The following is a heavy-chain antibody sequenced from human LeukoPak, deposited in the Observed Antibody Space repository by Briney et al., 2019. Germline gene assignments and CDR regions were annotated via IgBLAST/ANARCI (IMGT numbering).Heavy chain of an antibody. D-gene: IGHD1-1*01. J-gene: IGHJ4*02. Sequence: KPSQTLSLTCTVSGGSISSGGYYWSWLRQHPGKGLEWIGSIYYSGSTNYNPSLQGRVTISLGTSRNQFSLKLSSVTAADTAVYYCASGDNDPLFDYWGQGTLVTVSS. CDR3: ASGDNDPLFDY. CDR2: IYYSGST. CDR1: GGSISSGGYY. V-gene: IGHV4-31*03.